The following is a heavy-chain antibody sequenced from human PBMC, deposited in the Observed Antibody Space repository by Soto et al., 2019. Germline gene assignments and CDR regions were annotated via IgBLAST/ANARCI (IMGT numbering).Heavy chain of an antibody. V-gene: IGHV3-23*01. J-gene: IGHJ5*02. CDR2: ITGSGGST. D-gene: IGHD6-13*01. CDR3: AKRLYPGPRVP. Sequence: EVQVLESGGGLVEPGGSLRLSCAASGFTFSSYAMSWVRQAPGKGLEWVSAITGSGGSTFYADSVKGRCTISRDNSKNTVYLQMNSLRAEDTAVYYCAKRLYPGPRVPWGQGTLVTVSS. CDR1: GFTFSSYA.